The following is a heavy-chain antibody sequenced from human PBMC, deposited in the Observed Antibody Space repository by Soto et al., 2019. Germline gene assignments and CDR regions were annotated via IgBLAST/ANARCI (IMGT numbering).Heavy chain of an antibody. CDR1: GGSISSYY. CDR3: AGLYYDFWSGYARDV. D-gene: IGHD3-3*01. CDR2: IYYSGST. J-gene: IGHJ6*02. V-gene: IGHV4-59*01. Sequence: NPSETLSLTCTVSGGSISSYYWSWIRQPPGKGLEWIGYIYYSGSTNYNPSLKSRVTISVDTSKNQFSLKLSSVTAADTAVYYCAGLYYDFWSGYARDVWGQGTTVTVSS.